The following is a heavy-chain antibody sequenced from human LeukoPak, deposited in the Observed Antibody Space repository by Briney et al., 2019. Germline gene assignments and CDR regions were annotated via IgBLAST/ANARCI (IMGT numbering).Heavy chain of an antibody. V-gene: IGHV3-21*01. Sequence: PGGSLRLSCAASGFTFSSYSMNWVRQAPGKGLEWASSISSSSSYIYYADSVKGRFTISRDNAKNSLYLQMNSLRAEDTAVYYCARFVLATVNAFDIWGQGTMVTVSS. CDR2: ISSSSSYI. CDR1: GFTFSSYS. J-gene: IGHJ3*02. D-gene: IGHD5-12*01. CDR3: ARFVLATVNAFDI.